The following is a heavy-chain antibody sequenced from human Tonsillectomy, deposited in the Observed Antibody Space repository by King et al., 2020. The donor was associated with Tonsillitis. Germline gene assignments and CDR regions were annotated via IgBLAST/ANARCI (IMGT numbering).Heavy chain of an antibody. V-gene: IGHV1-69*18. CDR3: ARAAVGAPDFDY. CDR1: GDTFSGYS. Sequence: QLVQSGAEVKKPGSSVKVSCKASGDTFSGYSINWVRQAPGQGLEWMGRIIPIFGTTNYAQKFQGRVSIIADESTSTSYMELSSLRSEDTAVYYCARAAVGAPDFDYWGQGTLVTVSS. CDR2: IIPIFGTT. D-gene: IGHD1-26*01. J-gene: IGHJ4*02.